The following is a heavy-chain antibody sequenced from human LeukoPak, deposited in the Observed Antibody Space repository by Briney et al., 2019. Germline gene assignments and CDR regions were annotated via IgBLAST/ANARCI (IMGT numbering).Heavy chain of an antibody. Sequence: SETLSLPCTVSGVSISTYYWSWIRHPPGKGLEWLGYLYDCGSANYNPSLRSRVTIFQDTSQDQFSLGLSSVDAADTAMEYFAKHGGSWIFDSWGQGTLVTVS. V-gene: IGHV4-59*08. CDR1: GVSISTYY. J-gene: IGHJ4*02. D-gene: IGHD6-13*01. CDR3: AKHGGSWIFDS. CDR2: LYDCGSA.